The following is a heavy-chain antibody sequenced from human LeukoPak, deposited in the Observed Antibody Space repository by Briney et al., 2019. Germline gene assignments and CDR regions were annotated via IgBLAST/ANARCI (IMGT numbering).Heavy chain of an antibody. CDR1: GGSFSGYY. CDR2: INHSGST. CDR3: ATAVRSDAFDI. D-gene: IGHD3-16*01. J-gene: IGHJ3*02. Sequence: SETLSLTCAVYGGSFSGYYWSWIRQPPGKGLEWIGEINHSGSTNYNPSLKSRVTISVDTSKNQFSLKLSSVTAADTAVYYCATAVRSDAFDIWGQGTMVTVSS. V-gene: IGHV4-34*01.